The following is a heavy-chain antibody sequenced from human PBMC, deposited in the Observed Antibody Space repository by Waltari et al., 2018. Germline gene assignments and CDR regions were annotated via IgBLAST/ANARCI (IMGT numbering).Heavy chain of an antibody. CDR3: ARTYSSGWYPYYFDY. J-gene: IGHJ4*02. CDR2: IYYSGST. V-gene: IGHV4-39*01. CDR1: GGSISSRSYY. D-gene: IGHD6-19*01. Sequence: QLQLQESGPGLVKPSETMSLTCIVSGGSISSRSYYWGWIRQPPGKGLEWIGSIYYSGSTYYNPSLKSRVTISVDTSKNQFSLKLSSVTAADTAVYYCARTYSSGWYPYYFDYWGQGTLVTVSS.